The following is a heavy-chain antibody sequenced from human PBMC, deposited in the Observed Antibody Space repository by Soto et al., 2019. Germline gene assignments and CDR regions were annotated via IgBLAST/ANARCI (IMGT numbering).Heavy chain of an antibody. Sequence: QVQLQQWGAGLLKPSETLSLTCAVYGGSFSGYYWSWIRQPPGKGLEWIGEINHSGSTNYNPSLKSRVTISVDTSKNQFSLKLSSVTAADTAVYYCARVGCSSTSCYDNYLLGYGMDVWGQGTTVTVSS. CDR1: GGSFSGYY. V-gene: IGHV4-34*01. J-gene: IGHJ6*02. D-gene: IGHD2-2*01. CDR3: ARVGCSSTSCYDNYLLGYGMDV. CDR2: INHSGST.